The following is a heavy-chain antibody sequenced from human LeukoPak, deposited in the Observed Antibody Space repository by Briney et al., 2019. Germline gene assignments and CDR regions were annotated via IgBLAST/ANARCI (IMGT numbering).Heavy chain of an antibody. Sequence: GGSLRLSCAASGFNFSSYGMHWVRQAPGKGLEWVAVIWYDGSNKYYADSVKGRFTISRDNSKNTLYLQMNSLRAEDTAVYYCAREYCSGGSCYSGPYFDYWGQGTLVTVSS. CDR1: GFNFSSYG. D-gene: IGHD2-15*01. J-gene: IGHJ4*02. V-gene: IGHV3-33*01. CDR2: IWYDGSNK. CDR3: AREYCSGGSCYSGPYFDY.